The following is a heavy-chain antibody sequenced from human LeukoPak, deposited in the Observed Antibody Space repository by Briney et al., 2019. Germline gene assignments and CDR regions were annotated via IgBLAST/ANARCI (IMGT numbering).Heavy chain of an antibody. J-gene: IGHJ4*02. V-gene: IGHV3-23*01. CDR1: GFTFSSYA. D-gene: IGHD2-15*01. CDR2: ISGSGGST. CDR3: AKGGSGHSVGGSCYYDY. Sequence: PGGSLRLSCAASGFTFSSYAMSWVRQAPGKGLEWVSAISGSGGSTYYAVSVKGRFTISRDNSKNTLYLQMNSLRAEDTAVYYCAKGGSGHSVGGSCYYDYWGQGTLVTVSS.